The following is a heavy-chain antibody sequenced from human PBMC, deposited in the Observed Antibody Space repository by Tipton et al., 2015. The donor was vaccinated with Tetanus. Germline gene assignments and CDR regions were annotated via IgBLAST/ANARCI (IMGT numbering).Heavy chain of an antibody. V-gene: IGHV4-4*07. Sequence: TLSLTCTVSGGSVSTYYWSWIRQPAGKGLEWIGRFHSSGNIAYNPSLGSRVAMSIDTSKNQVSLRLTSVAAADTGVYYCARHQSGYFTPFDYWGQGNLVTVSS. J-gene: IGHJ4*02. CDR2: FHSSGNI. D-gene: IGHD3-3*01. CDR3: ARHQSGYFTPFDY. CDR1: GGSVSTYY.